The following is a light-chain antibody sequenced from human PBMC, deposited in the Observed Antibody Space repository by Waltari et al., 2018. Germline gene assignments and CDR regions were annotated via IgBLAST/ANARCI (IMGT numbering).Light chain of an antibody. CDR3: AAWDDSLSVI. J-gene: IGLJ1*01. CDR1: SSNLGSTY. Sequence: QSVLTQPPSASGTPGQRVAIPCSGSSSNLGSTYVYWYQPLPGTAPKLLIYRNNQRPSGVPDRFSGSKSGTSASLAISGLRSEDEADYYCAAWDDSLSVIFGTGTKVTVL. V-gene: IGLV1-47*01. CDR2: RNN.